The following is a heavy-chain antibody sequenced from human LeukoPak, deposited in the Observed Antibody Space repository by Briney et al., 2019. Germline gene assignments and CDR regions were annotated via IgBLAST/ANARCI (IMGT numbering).Heavy chain of an antibody. D-gene: IGHD3-3*01. J-gene: IGHJ4*02. Sequence: ETLSLTCTVSGGSISSSNYYWGWIRQPPGKGLEWVANIKQDGSEKYYVDSVKGRFTISRDNAKNSLYLQMNGLRAEDTAVYYCARAGYYDFWSGYQSGYWGQGTLSPSPQ. V-gene: IGHV3-7*01. CDR1: GGSISSSNYY. CDR2: IKQDGSEK. CDR3: ARAGYYDFWSGYQSGY.